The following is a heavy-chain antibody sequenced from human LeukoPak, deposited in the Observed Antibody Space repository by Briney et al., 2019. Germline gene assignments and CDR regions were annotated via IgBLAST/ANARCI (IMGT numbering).Heavy chain of an antibody. CDR3: ARLRGSSRRYYYMDV. CDR1: GGSISSYY. J-gene: IGHJ6*03. V-gene: IGHV4-4*09. D-gene: IGHD6-13*01. CDR2: IYTSGST. Sequence: SETLSLTCTVSGGSISSYYWSCIRQPPGKGLEWIGYIYTSGSTNYNPSLKSRVTISVDTSKNQFSLKLSSVTAADTAVYYCARLRGSSRRYYYMDVWGKGTTVTVSS.